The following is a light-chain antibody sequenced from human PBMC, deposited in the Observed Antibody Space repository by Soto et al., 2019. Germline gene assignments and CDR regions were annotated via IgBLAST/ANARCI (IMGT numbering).Light chain of an antibody. CDR3: QQYATSPLT. J-gene: IGKJ4*01. CDR1: QILSSNY. Sequence: EIVLTQSPGTLSLSPGEGATLSCRASQILSSNYLAWYQQKPGQAPRLLIYGASARATGVPDRISGSGSGTVFTLTIERVEAEDFAVYHCQQYATSPLTFGGGTKLEIK. V-gene: IGKV3-20*01. CDR2: GAS.